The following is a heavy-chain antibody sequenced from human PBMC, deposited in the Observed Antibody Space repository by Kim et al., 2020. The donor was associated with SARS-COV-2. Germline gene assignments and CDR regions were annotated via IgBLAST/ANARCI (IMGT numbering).Heavy chain of an antibody. J-gene: IGHJ3*01. CDR3: ARGHLLTQYSFDV. D-gene: IGHD2-15*01. CDR1: GYSLADSW. Sequence: GESLKISCQTFGYSLADSWIGWVRQLPGRGLEWMGITFPADSDTRYRPSFQSRVNISADKSLHTAYLQWDSLEVSDTAMYFCARGHLLTQYSFDVWGQGT. CDR2: TFPADSDT. V-gene: IGHV5-51*01.